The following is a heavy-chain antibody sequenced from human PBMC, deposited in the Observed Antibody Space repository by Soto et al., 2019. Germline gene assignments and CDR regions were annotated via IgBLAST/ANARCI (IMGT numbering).Heavy chain of an antibody. Sequence: EVQLLDSGGGLVQPGGSLRLSCAASGFTFSNYVMTWVRQGPGKGLEWVSGISGSGGRSYYADSVKGRFTISRGNSKSTLYLQMNSLRAEDTAVYYCAKAYFVWSSEQPYYFDYWGQGTLVTVSS. D-gene: IGHD3-16*01. CDR2: ISGSGGRS. V-gene: IGHV3-23*01. CDR1: GFTFSNYV. J-gene: IGHJ4*02. CDR3: AKAYFVWSSEQPYYFDY.